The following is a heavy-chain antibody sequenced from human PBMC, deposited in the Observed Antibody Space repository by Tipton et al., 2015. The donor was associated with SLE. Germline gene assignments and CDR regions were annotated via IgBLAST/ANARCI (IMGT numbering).Heavy chain of an antibody. CDR1: GSSISSGYY. Sequence: PGLVKPSETLSLTCVVSGSSISSGYYWDWIRQSPGKGLEWIGSIYQSGNTYYNPSLKSRVTISVDTSKNHFSLNLSSVTAADTAVYYCAREFNRHIGGVLIPYFDYWGQGMLVAVSP. D-gene: IGHD5-12*01. J-gene: IGHJ4*02. CDR3: AREFNRHIGGVLIPYFDY. V-gene: IGHV4-38-2*02. CDR2: IYQSGNT.